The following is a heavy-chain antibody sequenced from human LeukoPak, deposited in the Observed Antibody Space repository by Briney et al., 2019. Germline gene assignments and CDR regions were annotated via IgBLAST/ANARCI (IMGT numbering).Heavy chain of an antibody. CDR2: IYYSGST. CDR3: ARDADIVATIGGYFDY. V-gene: IGHV4-59*12. D-gene: IGHD5-12*01. Sequence: SETLSLTCTVSGGSTSSYYWSWIRQPPGKGLEWIGYIYYSGSTNYNPSLKSRVTISVDTSKNQFSLKLSSVTAADTAVYYCARDADIVATIGGYFDYWGQGTLVTVPS. CDR1: GGSTSSYY. J-gene: IGHJ4*02.